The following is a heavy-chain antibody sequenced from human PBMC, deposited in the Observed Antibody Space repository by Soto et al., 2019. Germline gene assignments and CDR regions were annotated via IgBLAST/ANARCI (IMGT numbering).Heavy chain of an antibody. D-gene: IGHD1-7*01. CDR1: GGSISSGGYY. J-gene: IGHJ4*02. CDR2: IYYSGST. V-gene: IGHV4-31*03. CDR3: ARAGEGWNYRLGY. Sequence: SETLSLTCTVSGGSISSGGYYWSWIRQHPGKGLEWIGYIYYSGSTYYNPSLKSRVTISVDTSKNQFSLKLSSVTAADTAVYYCARAGEGWNYRLGYWGQGTLVTVSS.